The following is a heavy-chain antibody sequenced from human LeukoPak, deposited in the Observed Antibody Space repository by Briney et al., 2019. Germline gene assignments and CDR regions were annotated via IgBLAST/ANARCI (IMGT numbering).Heavy chain of an antibody. Sequence: PSETLSLTCTVSGGSISSYYWSWIRQPPGKGLEWIGYIYYSGSTNYNPSLKSRVTISVDTSKNQFSLQLNSVTPEDTAVYYCARDSDSGDFPFDYWGQGTLVTVSS. CDR3: ARDSDSGDFPFDY. D-gene: IGHD1-26*01. CDR2: IYYSGST. V-gene: IGHV4-59*12. J-gene: IGHJ4*02. CDR1: GGSISSYY.